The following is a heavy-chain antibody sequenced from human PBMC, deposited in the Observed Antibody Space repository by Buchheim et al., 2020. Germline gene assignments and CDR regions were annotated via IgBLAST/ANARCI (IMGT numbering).Heavy chain of an antibody. CDR2: MNPNSGNT. J-gene: IGHJ6*02. D-gene: IGHD6-13*01. Sequence: QVQLVQSGAEVKKPGASVKVSCKASGYTFTSYDINWVRQATGQGLEWMGWMNPNSGNTGYAQKFQGRVTMTRNTSISTAYMELSSLRSEDTAVYYCARLGAEAGTGEVKYYYYGMDVWGQGTT. CDR1: GYTFTSYD. CDR3: ARLGAEAGTGEVKYYYYGMDV. V-gene: IGHV1-8*01.